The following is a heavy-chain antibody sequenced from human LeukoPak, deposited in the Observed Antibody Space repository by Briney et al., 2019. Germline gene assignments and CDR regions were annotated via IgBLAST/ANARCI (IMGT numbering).Heavy chain of an antibody. J-gene: IGHJ3*02. CDR1: GASISSDNYY. V-gene: IGHV4-61*02. D-gene: IGHD5-24*01. Sequence: TSETLSLTCTVSGASISSDNYYWNWIRQPAGKGLEWIGRIYTSGGTNYNPSLKSRVSISVDTSKNQFSLKLSSVTAADTAVYYCARVDGNPTRQHDAFDIWGQGTMVTVSS. CDR2: IYTSGGT. CDR3: ARVDGNPTRQHDAFDI.